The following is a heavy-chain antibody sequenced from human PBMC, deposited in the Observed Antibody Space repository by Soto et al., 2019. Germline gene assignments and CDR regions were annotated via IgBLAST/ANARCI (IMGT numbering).Heavy chain of an antibody. Sequence: EVQLLESGGGLVQPGGSLRLSCAASGFTFSSYAMSWVRQAPGKGLEWVSTITTSGGSTYYADSVKGRFTISRDNSKNTLYLQMNSLRAEYTAVYYCAGRYCTTGVCYTNYYYYMDVWGKGTTVTVPS. V-gene: IGHV3-23*01. J-gene: IGHJ6*03. CDR3: AGRYCTTGVCYTNYYYYMDV. CDR1: GFTFSSYA. CDR2: ITTSGGST. D-gene: IGHD2-8*01.